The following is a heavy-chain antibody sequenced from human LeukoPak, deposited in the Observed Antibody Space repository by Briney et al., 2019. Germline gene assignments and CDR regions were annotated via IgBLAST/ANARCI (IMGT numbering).Heavy chain of an antibody. CDR1: GFTFSTYD. CDR2: VTYYSSST. J-gene: IGHJ3*02. Sequence: GGSLRLSCAASGFTFSTYDMQWGRRDPGGEGLGGTGVTYYSSSTYYEDSVKGRFTISRDNSKNKLYLKMNSLRAADTAVYYCARDQSPSYRSSSADAFAIWGQGTMVTVSS. CDR3: ARDQSPSYRSSSADAFAI. V-gene: IGHV3-30-3*01. D-gene: IGHD6-6*01.